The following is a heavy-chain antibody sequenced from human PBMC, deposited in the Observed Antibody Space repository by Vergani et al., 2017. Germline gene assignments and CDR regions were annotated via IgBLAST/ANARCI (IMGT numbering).Heavy chain of an antibody. V-gene: IGHV3-23*01. CDR2: INKNGGST. CDR3: AKVCGSTSCPYGGGAFDV. D-gene: IGHD2-2*01. Sequence: QLLESGGGLIQPGGSLRLSCAASGFTFNSYAMTWVRQAPGKGLEWVSGINKNGGSTSYADSVKGRFTISRDNSKNTLYLQMTDLRAEDTATYYWAKVCGSTSCPYGGGAFDVWGHGTMVTVSS. J-gene: IGHJ3*01. CDR1: GFTFNSYA.